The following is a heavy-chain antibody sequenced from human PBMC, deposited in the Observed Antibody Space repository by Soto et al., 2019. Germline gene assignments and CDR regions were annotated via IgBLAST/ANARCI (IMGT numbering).Heavy chain of an antibody. CDR2: IYYRGNA. CDR1: DDSINSDKYY. Sequence: SETLSLTCSVSDDSINSDKYYWGWIRQPPGKGLEWIGSIYYRGNAYYNPSLQTRVTISQDKSRSQFSLKLNFVTAVYSAVYFCARLEGLATISYYFDFWGPGALVTVSS. J-gene: IGHJ4*02. D-gene: IGHD3-9*01. V-gene: IGHV4-39*01. CDR3: ARLEGLATISYYFDF.